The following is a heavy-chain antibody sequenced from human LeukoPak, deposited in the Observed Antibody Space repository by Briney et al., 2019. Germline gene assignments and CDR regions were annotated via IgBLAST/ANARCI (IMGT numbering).Heavy chain of an antibody. V-gene: IGHV3-15*01. CDR3: TTNDAFDI. CDR2: IKNKIASGTT. J-gene: IGHJ3*02. Sequence: GGSLRLSCAASGFTFSNAWMNWVRQAPGKGLKWVGRIKNKIASGTTDYAAPVKGRFTISRDDSKNTLFLQMNSLKTEDTAMYYCTTNDAFDIWGQGTMVTVSS. CDR1: GFTFSNAW.